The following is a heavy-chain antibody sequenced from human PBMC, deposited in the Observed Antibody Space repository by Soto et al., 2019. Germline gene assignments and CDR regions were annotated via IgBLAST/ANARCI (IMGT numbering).Heavy chain of an antibody. D-gene: IGHD3-10*01. J-gene: IGHJ6*02. Sequence: SETLALHCPVSGGSISSYYWSWIRQPPGKGLEWIGYIYYSGSTNYNPSLKSRVTISVDTSKNQFSLKLSSVTAADTAVYYCARGRDYYGMDVWGQGTTVTVSS. CDR1: GGSISSYY. V-gene: IGHV4-59*01. CDR2: IYYSGST. CDR3: ARGRDYYGMDV.